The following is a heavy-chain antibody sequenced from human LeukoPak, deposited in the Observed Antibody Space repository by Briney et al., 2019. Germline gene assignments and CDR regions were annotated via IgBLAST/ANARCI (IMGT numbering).Heavy chain of an antibody. V-gene: IGHV3-23*01. CDR1: GFIFSSYG. D-gene: IGHD3-10*01. Sequence: PGLSLRLFYASSGFIFSSYGMSWVRQASGKGLECVSAITATSSSTHDADSVQGRFTISRDNSKNTLYLQMNSLRPEDTAIYYCAKLFESGTYNNFFHYWGQGTMVTV. CDR2: ITATSSST. CDR3: AKLFESGTYNNFFHY. J-gene: IGHJ4*02.